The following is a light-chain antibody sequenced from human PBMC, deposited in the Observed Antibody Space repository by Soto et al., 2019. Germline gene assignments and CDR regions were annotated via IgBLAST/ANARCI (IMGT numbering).Light chain of an antibody. CDR2: GAS. CDR1: QDIHNY. V-gene: IGKV1-27*01. CDR3: KTYNSAPLT. Sequence: LQMTQSPSSLSASVGDRVTITCMASQDIHNYLALYQQKPGKVPKLLIYGASTLHSGVPSRFSGSGSGTDFTLTISRLQTGDVATYYCKTYNSAPLTFGGGTKVDIK. J-gene: IGKJ4*01.